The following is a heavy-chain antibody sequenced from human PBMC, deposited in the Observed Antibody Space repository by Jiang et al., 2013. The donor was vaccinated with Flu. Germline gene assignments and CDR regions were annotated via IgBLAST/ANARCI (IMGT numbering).Heavy chain of an antibody. J-gene: IGHJ5*02. CDR1: GGSISTTSYY. CDR3: ARLYDYYGFGTGGIDP. D-gene: IGHD3-10*01. CDR2: IFSGGTT. V-gene: IGHV4-39*01. Sequence: LLKPSETLSLTCTVSGGSISTTSYYWGWLRQSPGKGLEWIGSIFSGGTTYYSPSLEGRVTISADTSRSQFYLSLKSVTAADTSIYYCARLYDYYGFGTGGIDPWGQGTPGHRLL.